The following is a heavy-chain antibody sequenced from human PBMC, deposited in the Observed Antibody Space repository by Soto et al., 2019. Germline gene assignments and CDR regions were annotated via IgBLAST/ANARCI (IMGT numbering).Heavy chain of an antibody. CDR3: ARERIPTYYYDSRGYYYDY. Sequence: SETLSLTCTVSGGSISSGGYYWSWIRQHPGKGLEWIGYIYYSGSTYYNPSLKSRVTISVDTSKDQFSLKLSSVTAADTAVYYCARERIPTYYYDSRGYYYDYWGQGTMVT. J-gene: IGHJ4*02. CDR2: IYYSGST. CDR1: GGSISSGGYY. D-gene: IGHD3-22*01. V-gene: IGHV4-31*03.